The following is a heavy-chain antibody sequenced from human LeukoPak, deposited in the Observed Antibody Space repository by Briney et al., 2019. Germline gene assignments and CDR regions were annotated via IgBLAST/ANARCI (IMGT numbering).Heavy chain of an antibody. V-gene: IGHV1-18*01. CDR1: GYTFTSYG. CDR2: IGAYNGNT. D-gene: IGHD2-2*01. J-gene: IGHJ6*03. CDR3: ARDTSTSAPYYYYYYMDV. Sequence: GVSVKVSCKASGYTFTSYGISWVRQAPGQGLEWMGWIGAYNGNTNYAQKLQGRVTMTTDTSTSTAYMELSSLRSEDTAVYYCARDTSTSAPYYYYYYMDVWGKGTTVTVSS.